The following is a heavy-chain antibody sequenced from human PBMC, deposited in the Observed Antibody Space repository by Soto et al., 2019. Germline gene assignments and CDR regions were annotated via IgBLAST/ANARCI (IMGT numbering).Heavy chain of an antibody. V-gene: IGHV1-2*02. CDR1: GYTFTGYY. CDR2: INPNSGGT. J-gene: IGHJ6*02. CDR3: ARAPDSGWIGYYYYGMDV. Sequence: GASVKVSCKASGYTFTGYYMHWVRQAPGQGLEWMGWINPNSGGTNYAQKFQGRVTMTRDTSISTAYMELSRLRSDDTAVYYCARAPDSGWIGYYYYGMDVWGQGTTVTVSS. D-gene: IGHD6-19*01.